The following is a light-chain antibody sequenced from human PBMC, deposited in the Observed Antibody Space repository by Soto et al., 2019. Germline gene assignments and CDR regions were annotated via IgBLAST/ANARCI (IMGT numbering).Light chain of an antibody. CDR2: EVN. Sequence: QSVLTQPPSASGSPGQSVAISCTGTSSDVGGYNYVSWYQQHPGKAPKLMIYEVNKRPSGLPDRFSGSKSGNTASLTVSGLQAEDEADYYCSSYAGSSNVFXTGTKVTVL. CDR1: SSDVGGYNY. J-gene: IGLJ1*01. CDR3: SSYAGSSNV. V-gene: IGLV2-8*01.